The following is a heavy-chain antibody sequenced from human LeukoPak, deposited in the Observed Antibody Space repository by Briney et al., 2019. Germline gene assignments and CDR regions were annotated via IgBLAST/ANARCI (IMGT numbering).Heavy chain of an antibody. D-gene: IGHD6-19*01. CDR3: ARGRQWLAS. CDR2: INQSGIA. V-gene: IGHV4-34*01. CDR1: GGSFSDHR. Sequence: SETLSLTCAVYGGSFSDHRLTWIRQTPGKGLEWIGEINQSGIANYNPSLKSRVTMSVDLSKNQFFLRLGSLTAADTAVYYCARGRQWLASWGQGTLVTVSS. J-gene: IGHJ5*02.